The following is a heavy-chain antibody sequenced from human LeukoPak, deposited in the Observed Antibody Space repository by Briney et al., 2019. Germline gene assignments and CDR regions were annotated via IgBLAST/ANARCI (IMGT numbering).Heavy chain of an antibody. V-gene: IGHV3-30*18. CDR2: ISYDGSNK. D-gene: IGHD3-10*01. CDR3: AKSMVRGVLRWYFDL. CDR1: GFTFSSYG. J-gene: IGHJ2*01. Sequence: GGSLRLSCAASGFTFSSYGMHWVRQAPGKGLEWVAVISYDGSNKYYADSVKGRFTISRDNSKNTLYLQMNSLRAEDTAVYYCAKSMVRGVLRWYFDLWGRGTLVTVSS.